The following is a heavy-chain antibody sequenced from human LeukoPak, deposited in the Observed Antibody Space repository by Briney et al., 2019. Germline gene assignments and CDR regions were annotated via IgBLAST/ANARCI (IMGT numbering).Heavy chain of an antibody. Sequence: GGSLRLSCAASGFTFSNYGMHWVRQAPGKGLEWVAFIRYDGSNKYYADSVKGRFTISRDNSKNTLYLQMNSLRAEDTAVYYCASSESGPAVYASFDYWGQGTLVTVSS. CDR2: IRYDGSNK. CDR1: GFTFSNYG. J-gene: IGHJ4*02. V-gene: IGHV3-30*02. D-gene: IGHD2-8*01. CDR3: ASSESGPAVYASFDY.